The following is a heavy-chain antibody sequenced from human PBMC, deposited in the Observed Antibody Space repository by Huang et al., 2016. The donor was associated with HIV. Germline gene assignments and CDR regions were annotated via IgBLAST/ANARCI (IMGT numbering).Heavy chain of an antibody. Sequence: EVQLVQSGAEVKKPGESLKIPCTGSGYSCSIYWISWVRQMPGKGLEGVGSHYPCESKSTYSPSFEGHVSIAVDKSINTVNLHWSSPKASDTAIYYCAKGRRAFDVWGQGTWVTVSS. V-gene: IGHV5-51*03. J-gene: IGHJ3*01. CDR1: GYSCSIYW. CDR3: AKGRRAFDV. CDR2: HYPCESKS.